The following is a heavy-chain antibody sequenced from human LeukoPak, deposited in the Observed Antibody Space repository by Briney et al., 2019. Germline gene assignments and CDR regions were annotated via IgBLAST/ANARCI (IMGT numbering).Heavy chain of an antibody. CDR1: GFSFKNCW. V-gene: IGHV3-74*03. CDR3: PAY. Sequence: GGSLRLSCAASGFSFKNCWMHWVRQAPGKGLEWVSRIDNDGNTKYADSVKGRFTISRDNAKNTLYLQMNSLRADDTAGSGWPAYWGQGSLVTVSS. J-gene: IGHJ4*02. D-gene: IGHD6-19*01. CDR2: IDNDGNT.